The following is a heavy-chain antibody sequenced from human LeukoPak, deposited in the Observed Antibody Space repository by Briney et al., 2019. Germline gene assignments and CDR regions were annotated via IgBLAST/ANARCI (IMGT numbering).Heavy chain of an antibody. D-gene: IGHD3-3*01. J-gene: IGHJ4*02. CDR3: ARAEYDFWSGYRYHFDY. CDR2: IYYSGST. CDR1: GGSISSSSYY. V-gene: IGHV4-39*01. Sequence: PSETLSLTCTVSGGSISSSSYYWGWIRQPPGKGLEWIGSIYYSGSTYYNPSLKSRVTISVDTSKNQFSLKLSSVTAADTAVYYRARAEYDFWSGYRYHFDYWGQGTLVTVSS.